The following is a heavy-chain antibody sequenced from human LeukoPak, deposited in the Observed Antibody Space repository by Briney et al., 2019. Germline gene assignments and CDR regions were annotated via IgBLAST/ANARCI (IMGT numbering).Heavy chain of an antibody. Sequence: ASVKVSCKASGYTFTGYYMHWVRQAPGQGLEWMGWINPNSGGTNYAQKFQGRVTMTRDTSIGTAYMELSRLRSDDTAVYYCALGVVIIPSFDYWGQGTLVTVSS. CDR1: GYTFTGYY. CDR3: ALGVVIIPSFDY. J-gene: IGHJ4*02. D-gene: IGHD3-3*01. V-gene: IGHV1-2*02. CDR2: INPNSGGT.